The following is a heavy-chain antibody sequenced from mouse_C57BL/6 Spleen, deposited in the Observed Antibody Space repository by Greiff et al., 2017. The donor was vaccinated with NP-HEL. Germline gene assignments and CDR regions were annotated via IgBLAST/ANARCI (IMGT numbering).Heavy chain of an antibody. CDR1: GFTFSDYG. CDR2: ISSGSSTI. CDR3: AVDSAGSWVAY. D-gene: IGHD3-2*02. J-gene: IGHJ3*01. Sequence: DVQLVESGGGLVKPGGSLKLSCAASGFTFSDYGMHWVRQAPEKGLEWVAYISSGSSTIYYADTVKGRFTISRDNAKNTLFLQMTSLRSEDTAMYYCAVDSAGSWVAYWGQGTLVTVSA. V-gene: IGHV5-17*01.